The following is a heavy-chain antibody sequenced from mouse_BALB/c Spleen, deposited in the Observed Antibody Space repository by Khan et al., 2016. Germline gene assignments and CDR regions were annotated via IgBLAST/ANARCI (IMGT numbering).Heavy chain of an antibody. CDR2: ILPGSANT. Sequence: QVQLKQSGGELMKPGASVKISCKATGYTFSNNWIEWVKQRPGHGLEWIGEILPGSANTNYNEKFKGKVTFTADTSSNTAYMQVSSLTSEDSAVNYCARCWVGAMDHWGQGTSVTISS. J-gene: IGHJ4*01. CDR3: ARCWVGAMDH. V-gene: IGHV1-9*01. CDR1: GYTFSNNW.